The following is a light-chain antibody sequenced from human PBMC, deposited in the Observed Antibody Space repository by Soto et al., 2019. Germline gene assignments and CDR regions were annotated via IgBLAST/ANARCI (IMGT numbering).Light chain of an antibody. CDR3: QQYGSSPWS. CDR2: GAS. V-gene: IGKV3-20*01. J-gene: IGKJ5*01. CDR1: QSVSSSY. Sequence: EIVLTQSPGTLYLSPGERATLSCRASQSVSSSYLAWYQQKPGQAPRLLIYGASSRATGLPDGFSGSGSGTDVTLTISRLEPEDFEVYYCQQYGSSPWSFGQGTRLEIK.